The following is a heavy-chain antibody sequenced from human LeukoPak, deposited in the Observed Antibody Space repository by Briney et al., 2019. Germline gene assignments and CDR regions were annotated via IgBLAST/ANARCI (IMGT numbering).Heavy chain of an antibody. V-gene: IGHV3-7*01. Sequence: GGSLRLSCAASGFTFSDYYMSWIRQAPGKGLEWVANIKQDGSEKYYVDSVKGRFTISRDNAKNSLYLQMNSLRAEDTAVYYCARRSSGWYFRYYYYYMDVWGKGTTVTISS. J-gene: IGHJ6*03. CDR3: ARRSSGWYFRYYYYYMDV. D-gene: IGHD6-19*01. CDR2: IKQDGSEK. CDR1: GFTFSDYY.